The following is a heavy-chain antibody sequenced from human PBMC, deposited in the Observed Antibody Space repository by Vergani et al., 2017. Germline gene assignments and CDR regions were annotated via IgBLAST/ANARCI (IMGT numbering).Heavy chain of an antibody. CDR3: ATVPYYYDSSGYYGY. J-gene: IGHJ4*02. V-gene: IGHV3-23*01. Sequence: EVQLLESGGGLVQPGGSLRLSCAASGFTFSSYAMSWVRQAPGKGLEWVSAISGSGGSTYYADSVKGRFTISRDNSKNTLYLQMNSLRAEDTAVYYCATVPYYYDSSGYYGYWGQGTLVTVSS. D-gene: IGHD3-22*01. CDR1: GFTFSSYA. CDR2: ISGSGGST.